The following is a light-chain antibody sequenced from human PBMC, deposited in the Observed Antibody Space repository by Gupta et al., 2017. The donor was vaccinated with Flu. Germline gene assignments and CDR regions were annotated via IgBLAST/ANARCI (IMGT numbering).Light chain of an antibody. CDR1: QSVSRD. V-gene: IGKV3-11*01. Sequence: EIVLTQSPATLSLSPGERATLSCRASQSVSRDLDWYQQKPGQAPRLLIYDASKRASGFPARFSGSGFGTEFTLTISRREPEDFAVYYCQHRSSCPGPFGQGTKVEIK. CDR2: DAS. CDR3: QHRSSCPGP. J-gene: IGKJ1*01.